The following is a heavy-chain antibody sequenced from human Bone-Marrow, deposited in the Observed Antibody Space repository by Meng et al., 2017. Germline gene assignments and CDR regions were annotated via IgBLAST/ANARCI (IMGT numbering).Heavy chain of an antibody. Sequence: GESLKISCAASGFTFSSYAMHWVRQAPGKGLEWVAVISYDGSNKYYADSVKGRFTISRDNSKNTLYLKMNSLRAEDTAVYYCARDREWYSSSWYVFDYWGQGTLVTVSS. CDR3: ARDREWYSSSWYVFDY. CDR1: GFTFSSYA. D-gene: IGHD6-13*01. CDR2: ISYDGSNK. V-gene: IGHV3-30*04. J-gene: IGHJ4*02.